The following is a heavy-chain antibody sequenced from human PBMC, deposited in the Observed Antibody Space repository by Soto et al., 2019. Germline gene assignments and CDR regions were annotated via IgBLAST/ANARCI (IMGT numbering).Heavy chain of an antibody. CDR1: GGTISRYY. D-gene: IGHD2-21*02. V-gene: IGHV4-59*01. J-gene: IGHJ6*02. CDR3: ARDLWGYCGTACYPLDV. CDR2: MYNTGST. Sequence: QVQLQESGPGLVKPSETLSLTCTVSGGTISRYYWSWIRQPPGKGLEWIGYMYNTGSTVYNPSFKSPVTISVDTSKNQFSLKLNSVTAADTAVYYCARDLWGYCGTACYPLDVWGQGTTVTVSS.